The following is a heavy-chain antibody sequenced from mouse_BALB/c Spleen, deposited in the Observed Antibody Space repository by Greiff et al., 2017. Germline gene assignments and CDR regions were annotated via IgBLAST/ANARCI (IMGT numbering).Heavy chain of an antibody. CDR2: INPGSGGT. CDR1: GYAFTNYL. Sequence: VQLQQSGAELVRPGTSVKVSCKASGYAFTNYLIEWVKQRPGQGLEWIGVINPGSGGTNYNEKFKGKATLTADKSSSTAYMQLSSLTSEDSAVYYCARCRYGYYYFDYWGQGTTLTVAS. CDR3: ARCRYGYYYFDY. D-gene: IGHD1-2*01. V-gene: IGHV1-54*01. J-gene: IGHJ2*01.